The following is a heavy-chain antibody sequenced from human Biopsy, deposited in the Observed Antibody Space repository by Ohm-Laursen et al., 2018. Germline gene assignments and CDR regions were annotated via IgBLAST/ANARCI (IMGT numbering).Heavy chain of an antibody. Sequence: SLRLSCAASGSTFGSSWMHWVRQAPGKGLEWVSRFNSDGTDTTYADSVKGRFTISRDNAKNTLYLQMNSLRVEDTAVYYCAKAGRGYIDYWGQGTLVIVSS. D-gene: IGHD5-18*01. V-gene: IGHV3-74*01. J-gene: IGHJ4*02. CDR2: FNSDGTDT. CDR3: AKAGRGYIDY. CDR1: GSTFGSSW.